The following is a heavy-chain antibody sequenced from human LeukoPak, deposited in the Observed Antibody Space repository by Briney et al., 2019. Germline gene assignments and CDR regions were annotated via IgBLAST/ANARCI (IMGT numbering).Heavy chain of an antibody. J-gene: IGHJ6*03. D-gene: IGHD3-3*01. V-gene: IGHV4-34*01. CDR1: GGSFSGYY. Sequence: SETLSLTCAVYGGSFSGYYWSWIRQPPGKGLEWIGEINHNGSNNYNPSLKSRVTISVDTSKNQFSLELSSVTAADTAVYYCARGRSYDFWSGYSHPKYYYYYYYMDVWGKGTTVTVSS. CDR3: ARGRSYDFWSGYSHPKYYYYYYYMDV. CDR2: INHNGSN.